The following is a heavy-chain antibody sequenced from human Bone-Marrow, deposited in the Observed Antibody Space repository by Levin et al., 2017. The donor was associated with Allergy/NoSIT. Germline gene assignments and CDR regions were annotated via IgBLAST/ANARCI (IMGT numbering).Heavy chain of an antibody. CDR2: IGISGNT. V-gene: IGHV3-66*01. D-gene: IGHD6-13*01. J-gene: IGHJ4*02. Sequence: LSLTCEGTGLTVIENYMSWVRQAPGKGLEWVSVIGISGNTYYAESVKGRFTISRDNSKIYLQINSLRDEDTAIYYCARSHPLAAGGEYFFDYWGQGTLVTVSS. CDR3: ARSHPLAAGGEYFFDY. CDR1: GLTVIENY.